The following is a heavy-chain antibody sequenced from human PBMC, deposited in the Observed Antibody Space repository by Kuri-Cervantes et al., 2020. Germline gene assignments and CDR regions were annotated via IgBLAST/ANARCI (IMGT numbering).Heavy chain of an antibody. V-gene: IGHV4-34*01. CDR1: GGSFSDYF. D-gene: IGHD2-15*01. CDR3: ARRTHIVVVVAASFSQQSYMDV. CDR2: INHSGST. Sequence: SQTLSLTCAVYGGSFSDYFWSWIRQPPGKGLEWIGEINHSGSTNYNPSLKSRVTISVDTSKNQFSLKLSSVTAADTAVYYCARRTHIVVVVAASFSQQSYMDVWGKGTTVTVSS. J-gene: IGHJ6*03.